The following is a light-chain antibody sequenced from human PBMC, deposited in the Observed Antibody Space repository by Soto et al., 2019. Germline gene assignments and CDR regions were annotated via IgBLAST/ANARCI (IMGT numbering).Light chain of an antibody. CDR1: QSVGTN. V-gene: IGKV3-15*01. CDR2: SAS. J-gene: IGKJ2*01. Sequence: IVMTQSPATLSVSPGESATLSCRASQSVGTNLAWYQQTPGQAPRVLIHSASTTATGIPARFSGSGSDTEFTLTISGLQSEDVAIYYCQQYNNWPPYSFGQGTKLENK. CDR3: QQYNNWPPYS.